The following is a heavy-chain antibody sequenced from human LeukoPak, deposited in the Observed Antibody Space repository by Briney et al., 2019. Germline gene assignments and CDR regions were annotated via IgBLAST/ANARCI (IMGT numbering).Heavy chain of an antibody. CDR2: IKPNSGDT. J-gene: IGHJ6*03. CDR1: GFTLTGYY. D-gene: IGHD2-2*01. Sequence: ASVKVSCKASGFTLTGYYMHWVRQAPRQGLQWMGWIKPNSGDTDYAQKFQGRVTMTRDTSISTVYMELSSLRSDDTAVYYCARADSVPAGDYHYWYMDAWGKGTTVTVSS. CDR3: ARADSVPAGDYHYWYMDA. V-gene: IGHV1-2*02.